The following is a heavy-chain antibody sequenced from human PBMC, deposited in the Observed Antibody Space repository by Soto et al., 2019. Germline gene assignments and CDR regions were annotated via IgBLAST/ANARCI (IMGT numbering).Heavy chain of an antibody. J-gene: IGHJ6*03. CDR3: ARHHTTFNYYYYYYMDV. CDR1: GYSFTSYW. Sequence: PGESLKISCQGSGYSFTSYWIAWVRQMPGKGLEWMGIIYPGDSDTRYSPSFQGQVTISADKSISTAYLQWSSLKASDTAMYYCARHHTTFNYYYYYYMDVWGKGTTVTVSS. D-gene: IGHD3-10*02. V-gene: IGHV5-51*01. CDR2: IYPGDSDT.